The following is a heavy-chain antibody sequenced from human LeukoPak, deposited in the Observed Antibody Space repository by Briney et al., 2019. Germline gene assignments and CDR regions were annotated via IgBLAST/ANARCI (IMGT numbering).Heavy chain of an antibody. J-gene: IGHJ6*03. Sequence: PSETLSLTCTVSGGSISSYYWSWIRQPPGKGLEWIGYIYYSGSTNYNPSLKSRVTISVDTSKNQFSLKLSSVTAADTAVYYCARYSSSWPLAYYMDLWGKGTTVTISS. CDR1: GGSISSYY. CDR3: ARYSSSWPLAYYMDL. V-gene: IGHV4-59*01. D-gene: IGHD6-13*01. CDR2: IYYSGST.